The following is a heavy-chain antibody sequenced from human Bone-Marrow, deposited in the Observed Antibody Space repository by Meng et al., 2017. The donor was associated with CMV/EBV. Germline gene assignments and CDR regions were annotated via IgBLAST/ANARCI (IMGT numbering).Heavy chain of an antibody. V-gene: IGHV3-30*02. CDR2: IRFDGSSE. D-gene: IGHD1-26*01. Sequence: GESLKISCAASGFTFSSYAMQWVRQAPGKGLEWVAFIRFDGSSEYYADSVKGRFTISRDNSKKSLYLQMTSLRAEDTAVYYCAATLARWGQGTLVTVSS. CDR1: GFTFSSYA. J-gene: IGHJ4*02. CDR3: AATLAR.